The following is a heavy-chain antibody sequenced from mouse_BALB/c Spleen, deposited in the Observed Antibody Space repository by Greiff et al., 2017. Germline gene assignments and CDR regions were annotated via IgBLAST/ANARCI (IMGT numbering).Heavy chain of an antibody. D-gene: IGHD1-1*01. CDR3: ARKGPYYGSSYDAMDY. CDR1: GFSLSRYS. V-gene: IGHV2-6-4*01. Sequence: VKLVESGPGLVAPSQSLSITCTVSGFSLSRYSVHWVRQPPGKGLEWLGMIWGGGSTDYNSALKSRLSISKDNSKSQVFLKMNSLQTDDTAMYYCARKGPYYGSSYDAMDYCGQGTSVTVSS. CDR2: IWGGGST. J-gene: IGHJ4*01.